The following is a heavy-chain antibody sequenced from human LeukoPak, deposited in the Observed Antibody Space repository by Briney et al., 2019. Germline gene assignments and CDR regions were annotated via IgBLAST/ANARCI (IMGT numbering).Heavy chain of an antibody. V-gene: IGHV1-2*06. D-gene: IGHD3-10*01. CDR3: TRGPSGSDY. CDR2: INPSSGGT. Sequence: ASVKVSCKASGYTFTGYYLHWVRQAPGQGLEWMGRINPSSGGTNYAQKFQGRVTMVRDTSINAAYMDLSSLRSDDTAVYYCTRGPSGSDYWGQGTLVTVSS. CDR1: GYTFTGYY. J-gene: IGHJ4*02.